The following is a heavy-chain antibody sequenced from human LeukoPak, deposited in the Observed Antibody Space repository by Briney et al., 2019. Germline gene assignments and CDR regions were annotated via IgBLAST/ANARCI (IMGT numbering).Heavy chain of an antibody. CDR1: GLTVSSNY. V-gene: IGHV3-53*01. J-gene: IGHJ4*02. CDR2: IYSGGTI. D-gene: IGHD3-22*01. CDR3: AREGSYDGSTMWYFDY. Sequence: PGGSLRLSCAASGLTVSSNYIAWVRQAPGKGLEWVSVIYSGGTIYYADSVKGRFTISRDNSKNTLYLQMNSLRAEETAVYYCAREGSYDGSTMWYFDYWGQGTLVTVSS.